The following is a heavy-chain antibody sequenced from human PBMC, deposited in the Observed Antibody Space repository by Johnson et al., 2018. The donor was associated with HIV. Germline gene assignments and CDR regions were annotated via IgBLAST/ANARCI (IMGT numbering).Heavy chain of an antibody. CDR3: ANRDGNGFDI. CDR2: ITGSGGNT. J-gene: IGHJ3*02. CDR1: GFTFSSYA. Sequence: VQLVESGGGLVQPGGSLRLSCAASGFTFSSYAMSWVRQAPGKGLEWVSAITGSGGNTYYADSVKGRFTISRDNSKNTRYLQMNSLRADDTAVYHCANRDGNGFDIWGQGTMVTVSS. V-gene: IGHV3-23*04. D-gene: IGHD3-10*01.